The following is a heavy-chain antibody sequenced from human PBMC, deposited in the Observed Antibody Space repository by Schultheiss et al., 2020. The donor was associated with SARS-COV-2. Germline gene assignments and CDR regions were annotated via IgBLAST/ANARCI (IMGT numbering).Heavy chain of an antibody. CDR3: ARDGDLRAFDY. V-gene: IGHV4-34*01. CDR1: GGSFSGYY. CDR2: INHSGST. D-gene: IGHD7-27*01. Sequence: SETLSLTCAVYGGSFSGYYWSWIRQPPGKGLEWIGEINHSGSTNYNPSLKSRVTISVDTSKNQFFLKLSSLTAADTAVYYCARDGDLRAFDYWGQGTLVTVSS. J-gene: IGHJ4*02.